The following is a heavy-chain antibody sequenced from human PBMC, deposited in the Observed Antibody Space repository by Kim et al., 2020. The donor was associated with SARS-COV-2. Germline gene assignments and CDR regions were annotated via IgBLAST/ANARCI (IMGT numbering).Heavy chain of an antibody. CDR3: ARASDILTGYWSPHYDY. CDR1: GFTFSSYS. V-gene: IGHV3-48*02. CDR2: ISSSSSTI. Sequence: GGSLRLSCAASGFTFSSYSMNWVRQAPGKGLEWVSYISSSSSTIYYADSVKGRFTISRDNAKNSLYLQMNSLRDEDTAVYYCARASDILTGYWSPHYDYWGQGTLVTVSS. J-gene: IGHJ4*02. D-gene: IGHD3-9*01.